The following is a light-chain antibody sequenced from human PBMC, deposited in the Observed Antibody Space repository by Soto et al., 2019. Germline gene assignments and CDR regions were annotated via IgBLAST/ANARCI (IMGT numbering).Light chain of an antibody. V-gene: IGKV1-5*01. Sequence: QMTQSPSTLSASVGDRVTITCRASGTIHRWLAWYQQRPGQAPKVLISDISDLEDGVPSRFSGSGSGTEFTLTIDSLQPDDFATYYCQQYNSVPWTFGSGTKVENK. CDR3: QQYNSVPWT. CDR1: GTIHRW. J-gene: IGKJ1*01. CDR2: DIS.